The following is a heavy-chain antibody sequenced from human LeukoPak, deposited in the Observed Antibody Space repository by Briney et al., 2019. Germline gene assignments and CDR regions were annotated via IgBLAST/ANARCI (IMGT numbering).Heavy chain of an antibody. CDR1: GGSISSYY. V-gene: IGHV4-59*08. J-gene: IGHJ3*02. CDR2: IYYSGST. CDR3: ARIYSGSYLGAFDI. D-gene: IGHD1-26*01. Sequence: PSETLSLTCTVSGGSISSYYWSWIRQPPGKGLEWIGYIYYSGSTNYSPSLKSRVTISVDTSKNQFSLKLSSVTAADTAVYYCARIYSGSYLGAFDIWGQGTMVTVSS.